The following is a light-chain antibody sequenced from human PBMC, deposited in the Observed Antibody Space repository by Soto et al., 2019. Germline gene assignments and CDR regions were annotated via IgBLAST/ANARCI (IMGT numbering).Light chain of an antibody. CDR3: QSLGTGIQV. CDR1: SGYSTYA. CDR2: INYDGTH. Sequence: QAVVTQSPSASASLGASVKLTCTLSSGYSTYAIAWHQQQSEKGPRFLMKINYDGTHRKGDGFFDRFSGSSSGAERHLTISSLQSEDEADYYCQSLGTGIQVFGGGTKLTVL. V-gene: IGLV4-69*01. J-gene: IGLJ3*02.